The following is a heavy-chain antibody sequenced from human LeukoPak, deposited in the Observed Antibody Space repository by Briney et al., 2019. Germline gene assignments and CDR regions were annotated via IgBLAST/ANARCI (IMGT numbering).Heavy chain of an antibody. J-gene: IGHJ5*02. CDR2: IIPIFGIA. V-gene: IGHV1-69*04. CDR3: ARDLELRGSSTYNWFDP. D-gene: IGHD1-26*01. Sequence: SVKVPCKASGGTFSSYAISWVRQAPGQGLEWMGRIIPIFGIANYAQKFQGRVTITADKSTSTAYMELSSLRSEDTAVYYCARDLELRGSSTYNWFDPWGQGTLVTVSS. CDR1: GGTFSSYA.